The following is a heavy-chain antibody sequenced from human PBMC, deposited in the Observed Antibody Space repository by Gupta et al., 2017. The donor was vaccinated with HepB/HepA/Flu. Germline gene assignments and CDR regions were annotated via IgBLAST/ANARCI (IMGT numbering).Heavy chain of an antibody. CDR2: IIPIFGTA. CDR3: ASGYCSSTSCYRDPIYYYYMDV. D-gene: IGHD2-2*02. CDR1: GGTFSSYA. Sequence: QVQLVQSGAEVKKPGSSVKVSCKASGGTFSSYAISWVRQAPGQGLEWMGGIIPIFGTANYAQKFQGRVTITADKSTSTAYMELSSLRSEDTAVYYCASGYCSSTSCYRDPIYYYYMDVWGKGTTVTVSS. V-gene: IGHV1-69*06. J-gene: IGHJ6*03.